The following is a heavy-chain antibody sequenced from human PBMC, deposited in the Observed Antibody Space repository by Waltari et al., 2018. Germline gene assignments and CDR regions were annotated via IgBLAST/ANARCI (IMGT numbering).Heavy chain of an antibody. V-gene: IGHV1-8*01. D-gene: IGHD3-3*01. CDR2: MNPNSGNT. Sequence: QVQLVQSGAEVKKPGASVKVSCKASGYTFTSYDINWVRQATGQGLEWMGWMNPNSGNTGYAQKFQGRVTMTRNTSISTAYMELSSLRSEDTAVYYCARGGLHNYDFWSGSDYWGQGTLVTVSS. CDR3: ARGGLHNYDFWSGSDY. J-gene: IGHJ4*02. CDR1: GYTFTSYD.